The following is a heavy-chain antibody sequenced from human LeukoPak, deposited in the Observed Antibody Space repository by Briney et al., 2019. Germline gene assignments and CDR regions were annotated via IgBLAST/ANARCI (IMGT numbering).Heavy chain of an antibody. CDR3: ARVVGSSGFYYFFDY. D-gene: IGHD3-22*01. J-gene: IGHJ4*02. CDR2: IYHSGST. CDR1: GGSISSGGYY. Sequence: PSETLSLTCTVSGGSISSGGYYWSWIRQPPGKGLEWIGYIYHSGSTYYNPSLKSRVTISVDRTRNQFSLKLSSVTAADTAMYYCARVVGSSGFYYFFDYWGQGTLVTVSS. V-gene: IGHV4-30-2*01.